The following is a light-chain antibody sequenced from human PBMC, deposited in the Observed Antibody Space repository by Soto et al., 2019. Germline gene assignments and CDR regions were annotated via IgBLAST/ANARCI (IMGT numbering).Light chain of an antibody. CDR2: DTS. CDR1: ESLYTY. J-gene: IGKJ3*01. V-gene: IGKV3-11*01. Sequence: EIVLTQSPATLSLSPGERATLSCRASESLYTYLAWFQQKPGQAPRLLIFDTSGRATGVPARFSGSGAGTECTLTIGSLGPEDFAVYYCKGRGNWPQRTFGPATKVEI. CDR3: KGRGNWPQRT.